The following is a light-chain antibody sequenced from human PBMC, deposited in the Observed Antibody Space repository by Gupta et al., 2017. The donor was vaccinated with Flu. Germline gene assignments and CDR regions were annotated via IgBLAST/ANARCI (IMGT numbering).Light chain of an antibody. Sequence: PSSLSASVGDRVTITCRTSQEVRNYVNWYQQKAGTAPKLLVYGASSVKNGVPSRFRGSGSGTDFTLTITKLQPEDFATYCCQHKDNSPRTFGQGTKVEVK. V-gene: IGKV1-39*01. CDR2: GAS. CDR3: QHKDNSPRT. J-gene: IGKJ1*01. CDR1: QEVRNY.